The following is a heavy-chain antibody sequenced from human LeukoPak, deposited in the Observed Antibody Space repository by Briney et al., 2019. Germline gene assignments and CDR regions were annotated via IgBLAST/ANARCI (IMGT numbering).Heavy chain of an antibody. CDR1: GFTFSSYG. D-gene: IGHD3-22*01. Sequence: GGSLRLSCAASGFTFSSYGMHWVRQAPGKGLEGVAFIRYDGSNKYYADSVKGRFTISRDNSKNTLYLQMNSLRAEDTAVYYCAKDGDYYDSSGYSFFDYWGQGTLVTVSS. CDR3: AKDGDYYDSSGYSFFDY. CDR2: IRYDGSNK. V-gene: IGHV3-30*02. J-gene: IGHJ4*02.